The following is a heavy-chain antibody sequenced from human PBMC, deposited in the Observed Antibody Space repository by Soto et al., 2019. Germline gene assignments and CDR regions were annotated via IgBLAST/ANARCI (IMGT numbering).Heavy chain of an antibody. Sequence: QVQLQESGPGLVKPSQTLSLTCTVSGGSISSGGYYWSWIRQHPGKGLEWIGYIYYSGSTYYNPSLKRRLTISVETTKHQFSLKRSSVTAAYTAVYYCARGWGLMHLFDYWGQGTLVTVSS. V-gene: IGHV4-31*03. CDR2: IYYSGST. CDR1: GGSISSGGYY. CDR3: ARGWGLMHLFDY. D-gene: IGHD1-26*01. J-gene: IGHJ4*02.